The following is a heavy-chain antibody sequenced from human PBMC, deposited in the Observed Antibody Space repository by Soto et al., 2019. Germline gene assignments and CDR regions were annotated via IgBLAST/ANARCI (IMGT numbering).Heavy chain of an antibody. V-gene: IGHV1-46*01. D-gene: IGHD6-13*01. J-gene: IGHJ6*02. CDR3: ARDSRIAAAGKGGTYYYYYGMDV. CDR1: GYTFTSYY. CDR2: INPSGGST. Sequence: ASVKVSCKASGYTFTSYYMHGVRQTPGQGLEWMGIINPSGGSTSYAQKFQGRVTMTRDTSTSTVYMELSSLRSEDTAVYYCARDSRIAAAGKGGTYYYYYGMDVWGQGTTVTVSS.